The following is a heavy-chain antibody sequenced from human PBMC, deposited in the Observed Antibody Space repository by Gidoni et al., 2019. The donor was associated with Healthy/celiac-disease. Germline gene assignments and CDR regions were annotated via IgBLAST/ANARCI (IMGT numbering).Heavy chain of an antibody. Sequence: GGSISSGGYSWSWIRQPPGKGLEWIGYIYHSGSTYYNPSLKSRVTISVDRSKNQFYLKLSSVTAADTAVYYCARVNTIFGVVNKVDYWGQGTLVTVSS. CDR1: GGSISSGGYS. CDR3: ARVNTIFGVVNKVDY. D-gene: IGHD3-3*01. V-gene: IGHV4-30-2*01. J-gene: IGHJ4*02. CDR2: IYHSGST.